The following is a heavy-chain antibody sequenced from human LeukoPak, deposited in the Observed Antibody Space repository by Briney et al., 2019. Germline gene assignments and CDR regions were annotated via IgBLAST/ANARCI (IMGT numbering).Heavy chain of an antibody. V-gene: IGHV4-61*02. CDR1: GGSISSGYY. CDR2: IYISGST. D-gene: IGHD3-10*01. J-gene: IGHJ4*02. Sequence: PSQTLSLTCTVSGGSISSGYYWSWSRQPAGKGAEWIGRIYISGSTKYNPSLKSRVTISIDTSKNQFSLKLNSVTAADTAVYYCARDPAAGSGNYWGQGTLVTLSS. CDR3: ARDPAAGSGNY.